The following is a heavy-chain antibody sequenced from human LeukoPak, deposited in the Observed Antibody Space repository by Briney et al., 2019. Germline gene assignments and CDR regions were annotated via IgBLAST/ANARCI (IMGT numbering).Heavy chain of an antibody. CDR3: AKPIVATISINYCFDY. J-gene: IGHJ4*02. CDR1: GFTFSSYA. Sequence: PGGSLRLSCAASGFTFSSYAMSWVRQAPGKGLEWVSAISGSGGSTYYADSVKGRFTISRDNSKNTLYLQMNSLRAEDTAVYYCAKPIVATISINYCFDYWGQGTLVTVSS. CDR2: ISGSGGST. D-gene: IGHD5-12*01. V-gene: IGHV3-23*01.